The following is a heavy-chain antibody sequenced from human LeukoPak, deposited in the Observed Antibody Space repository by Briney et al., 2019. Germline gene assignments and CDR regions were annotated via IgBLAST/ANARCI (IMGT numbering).Heavy chain of an antibody. V-gene: IGHV3-74*01. CDR3: VRDSSYNMDV. J-gene: IGHJ6*02. D-gene: IGHD3-10*01. CDR1: GFTFSDYW. CDR2: IISDGSSV. Sequence: GGSLRLSCIASGFTFSDYWMHWVRQAPGKGPVWVSCIISDGSSVSYVDSVKGRFIMSRDNAKNTLYLQMNSLRVEDTAVYYCVRDSSYNMDVWGQGTTVTVSS.